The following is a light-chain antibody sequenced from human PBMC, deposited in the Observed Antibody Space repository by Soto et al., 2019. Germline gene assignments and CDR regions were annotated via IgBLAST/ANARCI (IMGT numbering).Light chain of an antibody. CDR3: SSYTSIPALV. Sequence: QSVLTQPASVSGSPGQSIIISCTGTSSDVGGYNSVSWYQQHPGKVPKIMIYDVSIRPSGVPDRFSGSKSGNTASLTISGLQAEDEADYYCSSYTSIPALVFGTGTKLTVL. CDR2: DVS. J-gene: IGLJ1*01. CDR1: SSDVGGYNS. V-gene: IGLV2-14*01.